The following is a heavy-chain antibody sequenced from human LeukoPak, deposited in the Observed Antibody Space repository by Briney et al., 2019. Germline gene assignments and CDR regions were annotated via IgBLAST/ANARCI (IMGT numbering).Heavy chain of an antibody. CDR1: GFTFSNSA. D-gene: IGHD4-17*01. V-gene: IGHV3-66*02. J-gene: IGHJ4*02. Sequence: PGGSLRLSCAASGFTFSNSAMSWVRQAPGKGLEWVSVIYSGGSTYYADSVKGRFTISRDNSKNTLYLQMNSLRAEDTAVYYCARDNYGPLDYWGQGTLVTVSS. CDR3: ARDNYGPLDY. CDR2: IYSGGST.